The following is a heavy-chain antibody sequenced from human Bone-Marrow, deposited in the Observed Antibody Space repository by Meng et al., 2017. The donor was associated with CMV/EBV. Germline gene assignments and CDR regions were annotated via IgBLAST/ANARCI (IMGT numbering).Heavy chain of an antibody. CDR3: ARDTQYYHGSGTYRY. Sequence: SGLTISNYVMTWVRQAPGKGLEWVSAISGSGESTYYADSVKGRFTISRDNSKNTLYLQMNSLRAEDTAVYYCARDTQYYHGSGTYRYWGQGTLVTVSS. V-gene: IGHV3-23*01. D-gene: IGHD3-10*01. CDR2: ISGSGEST. J-gene: IGHJ4*02. CDR1: GLTISNYV.